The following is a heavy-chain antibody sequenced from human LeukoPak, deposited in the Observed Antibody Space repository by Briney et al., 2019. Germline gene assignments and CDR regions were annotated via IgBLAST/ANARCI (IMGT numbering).Heavy chain of an antibody. D-gene: IGHD3-10*01. CDR2: INHSGST. CDR1: GGSFSGYD. V-gene: IGHV4-34*01. J-gene: IGHJ5*02. Sequence: SETLSLTCAVYGGSFSGYDWSWIRQPPGKGLEWIGEINHSGSTNYNPSLKSRVTVSVDPSKNPFSLKLSSVTAADTAVYYCARGRVLLWFGEFTLNWFDPWGQRTLVTVSS. CDR3: ARGRVLLWFGEFTLNWFDP.